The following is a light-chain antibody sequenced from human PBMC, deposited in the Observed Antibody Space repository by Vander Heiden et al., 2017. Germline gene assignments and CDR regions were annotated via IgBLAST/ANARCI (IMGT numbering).Light chain of an antibody. CDR1: SSNIGSRT. Sequence: QSVLTQPPSASGTPGQRVTISCSGSSSNIGSRTVNWYQHLPGTAPNHLIYSNNQRPSGVPDRISASKSGTSASLAVSGLQSEDEADYYCSAWDNSLNAWVFGGGTKLTVL. J-gene: IGLJ3*02. V-gene: IGLV1-44*01. CDR3: SAWDNSLNAWV. CDR2: SNN.